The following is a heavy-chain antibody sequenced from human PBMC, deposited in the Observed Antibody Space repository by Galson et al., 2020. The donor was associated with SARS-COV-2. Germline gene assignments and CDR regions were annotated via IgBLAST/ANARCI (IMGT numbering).Heavy chain of an antibody. CDR1: GFTFDNYA. CDR2: ISWDGGSP. J-gene: IGHJ6*02. CDR3: AKEITMVRYYYGMDV. V-gene: IGHV3-43D*03. D-gene: IGHD3-10*01. Sequence: GESLKISCAASGFTFDNYAMHWVRQAPGKGLAWVSLISWDGGSPYYADSVKGRFTISRDNSKNSLYLQMNSLRAEDTALYYCAKEITMVRYYYGMDVWGQGTTVTVSS.